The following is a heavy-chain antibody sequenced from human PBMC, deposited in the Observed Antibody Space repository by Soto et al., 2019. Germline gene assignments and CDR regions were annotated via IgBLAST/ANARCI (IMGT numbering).Heavy chain of an antibody. V-gene: IGHV1-2*02. CDR3: ARDQKGVYDRSGYAFDI. CDR2: INPNSGGT. J-gene: IGHJ3*02. Sequence: QVQLVQSGAEVKKPGASVKVSCKASGYTFTGYYMHWVRQAPGQGLEWMGWINPNSGGTNDAQKFQGRVTMTRDTSISTAYMELSRLRSDDTAVYYCARDQKGVYDRSGYAFDIWGQGTMVTVSS. D-gene: IGHD3-22*01. CDR1: GYTFTGYY.